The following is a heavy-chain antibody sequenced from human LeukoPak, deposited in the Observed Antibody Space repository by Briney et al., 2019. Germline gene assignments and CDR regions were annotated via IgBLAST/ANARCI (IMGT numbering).Heavy chain of an antibody. CDR2: ISGSGGST. CDR1: GFTFSSYT. D-gene: IGHD3-10*01. J-gene: IGHJ4*02. Sequence: GGSLRLSCAASGFTFSSYTMSWVRQAPGKGLEWVSAISGSGGSTYYADSVKGRFTISRDNSKNTLYLQMNSLRAEDTAVYYCAKGSSTYYYGSGSYTGDYRGQGTLVTVSS. CDR3: AKGSSTYYYGSGSYTGDY. V-gene: IGHV3-23*01.